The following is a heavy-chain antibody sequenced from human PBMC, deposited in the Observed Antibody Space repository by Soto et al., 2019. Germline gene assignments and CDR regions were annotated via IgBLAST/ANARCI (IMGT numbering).Heavy chain of an antibody. D-gene: IGHD2-15*01. CDR2: IYYSGST. J-gene: IGHJ4*02. V-gene: IGHV4-39*01. CDR3: ARLVVVAAYFDY. Sequence: QLQLQESGPGLVKPSETLSLTCTVSGGSISSSSYYWGWIRQPPGKGLEWIGSIYYSGSTYYNPSLKSPVTISVDTSKNQFSLKLSSVTAADTAVYYCARLVVVAAYFDYWGQGTLVTVSS. CDR1: GGSISSSSYY.